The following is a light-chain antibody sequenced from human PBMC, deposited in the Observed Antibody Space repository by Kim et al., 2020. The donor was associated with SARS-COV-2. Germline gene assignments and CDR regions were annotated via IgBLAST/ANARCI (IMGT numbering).Light chain of an antibody. J-gene: IGKJ1*01. CDR2: GAS. CDR1: QSVSSN. Sequence: IVMTQSPATLSVSPGERATLSCRASQSVSSNLAWYQQMPGQAPRLLIYGASARATGIPARFSGSGSGTEFTLTISSLQSEDFAVYYCQQYNNWPPAFGQGTKVDIK. CDR3: QQYNNWPPA. V-gene: IGKV3-15*01.